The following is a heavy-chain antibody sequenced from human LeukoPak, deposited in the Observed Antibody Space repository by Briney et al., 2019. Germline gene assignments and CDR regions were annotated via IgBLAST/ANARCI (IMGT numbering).Heavy chain of an antibody. CDR1: GYTFTSYY. J-gene: IGHJ4*02. Sequence: ASVKVSCKASGYTFTSYYIHWVRQAPGQGLEWMGITNPSGGSTSYAQKFQGRVTITRNTSISTAYMELSSLRSEDTAVYYCARGFGYYYDSSGQDYWGQGTLVTVSS. D-gene: IGHD3-22*01. CDR2: TNPSGGST. CDR3: ARGFGYYYDSSGQDY. V-gene: IGHV1-46*01.